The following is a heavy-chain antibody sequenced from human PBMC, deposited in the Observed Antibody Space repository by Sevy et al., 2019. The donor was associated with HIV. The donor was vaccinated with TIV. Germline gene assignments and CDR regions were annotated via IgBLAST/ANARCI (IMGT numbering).Heavy chain of an antibody. Sequence: GGSLRLSCAASGFTFSSYAIHWVRQAPGKGLEWVAFISYDGSNKYYADSVKGRFTISRDKSKKTLYLQMNSLRAEDTAVYYCARDQHDYAGNLRTGWFDPWGQGTLVTVSS. CDR2: ISYDGSNK. CDR3: ARDQHDYAGNLRTGWFDP. V-gene: IGHV3-30-3*01. D-gene: IGHD4-17*01. J-gene: IGHJ5*02. CDR1: GFTFSSYA.